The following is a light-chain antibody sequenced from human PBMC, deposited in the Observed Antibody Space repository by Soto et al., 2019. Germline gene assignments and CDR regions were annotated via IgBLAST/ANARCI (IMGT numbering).Light chain of an antibody. Sequence: VLSRCPRNLSLSPGERATLSCRASQSVSSSFLAWYQQRPGQAPRLLIYGASNRATGIPDRFSGSGSGTDFTLTISRLEPEDFAVYYCPQYGSSGTFGQGSQVDI. CDR3: PQYGSSGT. CDR2: GAS. CDR1: QSVSSSF. J-gene: IGKJ1*01. V-gene: IGKV3-20*01.